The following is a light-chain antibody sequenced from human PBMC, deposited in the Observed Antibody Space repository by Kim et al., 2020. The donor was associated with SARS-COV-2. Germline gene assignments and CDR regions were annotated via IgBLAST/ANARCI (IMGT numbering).Light chain of an antibody. CDR1: QSVSID. V-gene: IGKV3-15*01. J-gene: IGKJ4*01. CDR2: GAS. Sequence: EILMTQSPATLSVSPGERATLSCRASQSVSIDLAWYQQKPGQAPRLLIYGASTRATGIPARFSGSGSGTEFTLTISSLQSEDFAVYYCQQYSNWPPLTFGGGTKLEI. CDR3: QQYSNWPPLT.